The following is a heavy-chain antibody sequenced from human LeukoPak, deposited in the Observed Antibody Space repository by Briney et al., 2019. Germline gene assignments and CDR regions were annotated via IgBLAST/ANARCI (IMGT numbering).Heavy chain of an antibody. CDR3: ASTGYSSSWYFDY. D-gene: IGHD6-13*01. CDR2: IYHSGST. J-gene: IGHJ4*02. Sequence: SETLSLTCAVSGGSISSGGYSWSWIRQPPGKGLEWIGYIYHSGSTYYNPSLKRRVTISVDRSKNQFSLKLSSVTAADTAVYYCASTGYSSSWYFDYWGQGTLVTVSS. V-gene: IGHV4-30-2*01. CDR1: GGSISSGGYS.